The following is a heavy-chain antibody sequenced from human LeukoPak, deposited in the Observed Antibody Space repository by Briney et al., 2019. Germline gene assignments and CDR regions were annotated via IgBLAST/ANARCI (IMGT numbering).Heavy chain of an antibody. D-gene: IGHD1-1*01. J-gene: IGHJ4*02. Sequence: PSETLSLTCTVSGGSFSSGGYYWIWIRQRPGKGLEWIGYIYQSGSTYYNPSLKSRVTISVDTSKNQFSLKLSSVTAADTAVYYCARGFRGTADYWGQGTLVTVSS. CDR1: GGSFSSGGYY. CDR2: IYQSGST. V-gene: IGHV4-31*03. CDR3: ARGFRGTADY.